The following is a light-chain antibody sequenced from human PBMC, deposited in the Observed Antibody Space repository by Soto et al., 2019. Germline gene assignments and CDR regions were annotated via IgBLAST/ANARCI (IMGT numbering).Light chain of an antibody. CDR2: GTS. J-gene: IGKJ3*01. CDR3: QQYGSSPRFT. Sequence: EILLTQSPGTLSQSPGERDTLACRTSQSISSSHLAWYQQKPGQAPRLLMYGTSTRATGIPDRFSGSGSGTDFALTISRLEPEDFAVYYCQQYGSSPRFTFGPGTKVDIK. V-gene: IGKV3-20*01. CDR1: QSISSSH.